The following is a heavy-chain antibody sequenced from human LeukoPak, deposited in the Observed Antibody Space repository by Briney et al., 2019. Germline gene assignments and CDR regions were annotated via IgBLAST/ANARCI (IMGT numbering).Heavy chain of an antibody. V-gene: IGHV3-7*01. CDR2: IKQDGSEK. CDR1: GFTYSSYW. D-gene: IGHD4-17*01. CDR3: AKAMTTVTTSRFDY. Sequence: PGGSLRLSCAASGFTYSSYWMSWVRQAPGKGLEWVANIKQDGSEKYYVDSVKGRFTISRDNAKNSLYLQMNSLIAEDTAVYYCAKAMTTVTTSRFDYWGQRTLVTVSS. J-gene: IGHJ4*02.